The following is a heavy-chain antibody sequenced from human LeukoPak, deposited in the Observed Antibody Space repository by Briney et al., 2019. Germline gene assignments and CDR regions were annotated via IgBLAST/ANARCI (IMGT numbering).Heavy chain of an antibody. CDR1: GYSFTSYW. V-gene: IGHV5-51*01. CDR2: IYPGDSDT. D-gene: IGHD5-12*01. J-gene: IGHJ6*02. Sequence: GESLKISCKGSGYSFTSYWIGWVRQMPGKGLEWMGIIYPGDSDTRYSPSFQGQVAISADKSISTAYLQWSSLKASDTAMYYCARHSGYERGQYYYYGMDVWGQGTTVTVSS. CDR3: ARHSGYERGQYYYYGMDV.